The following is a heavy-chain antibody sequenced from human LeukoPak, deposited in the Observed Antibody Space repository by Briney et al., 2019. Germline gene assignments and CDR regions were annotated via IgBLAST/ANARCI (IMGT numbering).Heavy chain of an antibody. CDR1: GFTFSSYG. CDR2: ISSSSSYI. CDR3: AREENFDY. V-gene: IGHV3-21*01. Sequence: TGGSLRLSCAASGFTFSSYGMNWVRQAPGKGLEWVSSISSSSSYIYYADSVKGRFTITRDNAKNSLYLQMNSLRAEDTAVYYCAREENFDYGAQETLATVSS. J-gene: IGHJ4*02.